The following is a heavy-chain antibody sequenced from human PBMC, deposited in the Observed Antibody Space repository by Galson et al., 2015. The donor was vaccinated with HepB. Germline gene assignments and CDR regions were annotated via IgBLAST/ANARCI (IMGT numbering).Heavy chain of an antibody. J-gene: IGHJ5*02. D-gene: IGHD3-3*01. CDR1: GYTFTGYY. V-gene: IGHV1-2*06. Sequence: SVKVSCKASGYTFTGYYMHWVRQAPGQGLEWMGRINPNSGGTNYAQKFRGRVTMTRDTSISTAYMELSRLRSDDTAVYYCARDDGAGDYDFWSGYHNWFDPWGQGTLVTVSS. CDR2: INPNSGGT. CDR3: ARDDGAGDYDFWSGYHNWFDP.